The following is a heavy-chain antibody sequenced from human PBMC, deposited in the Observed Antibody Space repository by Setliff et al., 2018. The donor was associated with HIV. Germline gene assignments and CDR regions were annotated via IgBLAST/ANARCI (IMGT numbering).Heavy chain of an antibody. CDR3: ARVHQKVAAYYYYYVDV. CDR1: GGSINSGGYY. CDR2: IAYSGTT. D-gene: IGHD2-15*01. V-gene: IGHV4-31*03. J-gene: IGHJ6*03. Sequence: SETLSLTCTVSGGSINSGGYYWSWIRQHPGKGLEGIGYIAYSGTTYYNPSLKSRITMSLDTSKSHFSLNLSSVTAADTAVYYCARVHQKVAAYYYYYVDVWGKGTTVTVSS.